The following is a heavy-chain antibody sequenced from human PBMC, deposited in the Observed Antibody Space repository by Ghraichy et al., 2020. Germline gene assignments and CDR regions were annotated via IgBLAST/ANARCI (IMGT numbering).Heavy chain of an antibody. CDR2: INHSGST. V-gene: IGHV4-34*01. J-gene: IGHJ2*01. CDR1: GGSFSGYY. D-gene: IGHD4-17*01. CDR3: ASADYGDYERYFDL. Sequence: SETLSLTCAVYGGSFSGYYWSWIRQPPGKGLEWIGEINHSGSTNYNPSLKSRVTISVDTSKNQFSLKLSSVTAADTAVYYCASADYGDYERYFDLWGRGTLVTVSS.